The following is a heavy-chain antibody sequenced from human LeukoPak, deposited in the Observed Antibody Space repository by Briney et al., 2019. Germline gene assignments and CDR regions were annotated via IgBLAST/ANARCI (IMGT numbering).Heavy chain of an antibody. CDR2: IRYDGSNK. CDR3: AKPHFDY. V-gene: IGHV3-30*02. Sequence: GGSLRLSCAASGFTFSSYGMHWVRQAPGKGLEWVAFIRYDGSNKYYADSAKGLFTISRDNSRNTLYLQMNSLRAEDTAVYYCAKPHFDYWGQGALVTVSS. CDR1: GFTFSSYG. J-gene: IGHJ4*02.